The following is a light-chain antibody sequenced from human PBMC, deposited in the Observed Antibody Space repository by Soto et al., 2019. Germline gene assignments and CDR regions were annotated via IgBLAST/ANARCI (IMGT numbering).Light chain of an antibody. CDR1: SGNSSYA. V-gene: IGLV4-69*01. J-gene: IGLJ1*01. CDR3: QTWGTGIQV. CDR2: LNSDGSH. Sequence: QLVLTQSPSASASLGASVKLTCTLSSGNSSYAIAWHQQQPEKGPRYLMKLNSDGSHYKGGGIPDRFSGSSSGADRYLTISSLQSEDEADYYCQTWGTGIQVFGTGTKVTVL.